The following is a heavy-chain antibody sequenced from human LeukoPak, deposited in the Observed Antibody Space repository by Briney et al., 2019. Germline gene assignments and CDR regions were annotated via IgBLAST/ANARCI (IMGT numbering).Heavy chain of an antibody. CDR1: GYSFTSYW. CDR3: ARQKYSSGWYEYDYFDY. CDR2: IYPGDSDT. D-gene: IGHD6-19*01. V-gene: IGHV5-51*01. Sequence: GESLKISCKGSGYSFTSYWIGWVRQMPGKGLEWMGIIYPGDSDTRYSPSFQGQVTISADKSISTAYLQWSSLKASDTAMYYCARQKYSSGWYEYDYFDYWGQGTLVTVSS. J-gene: IGHJ4*02.